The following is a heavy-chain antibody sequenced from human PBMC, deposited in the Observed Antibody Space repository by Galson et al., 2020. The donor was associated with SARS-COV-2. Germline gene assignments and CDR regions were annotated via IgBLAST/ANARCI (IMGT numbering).Heavy chain of an antibody. V-gene: IGHV3-73*01. CDR3: TIGYCSSTTCYPRFDP. D-gene: IGHD2-2*01. CDR2: VKRKTNSYAT. CDR1: GFTFSGSA. Sequence: GESLKISCAASGFTFSGSAIHWVRQASGKGLEWVGRVKRKTNSYATAYAASVKGRFTISRDDSRNTAYLQMNSLKTEDTALYYCTIGYCSSTTCYPRFDPWGQGTLVTVSS. J-gene: IGHJ5*02.